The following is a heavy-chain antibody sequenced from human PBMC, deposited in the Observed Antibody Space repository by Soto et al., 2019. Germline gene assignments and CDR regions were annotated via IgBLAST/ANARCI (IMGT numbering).Heavy chain of an antibody. V-gene: IGHV4-30-2*01. CDR1: GGSISSGGYS. D-gene: IGHD6-6*01. J-gene: IGHJ3*02. Sequence: PSETLSLTCAVSGGSISSGGYSWSWIRQPPGKGLEWIGYIYHSGSTYYNPSLKSRVTISVDRSKNQFSLKLSSVTAADTAVYYCARSQYSSSSPGPGDAFDIWGQGTMVTVSS. CDR2: IYHSGST. CDR3: ARSQYSSSSPGPGDAFDI.